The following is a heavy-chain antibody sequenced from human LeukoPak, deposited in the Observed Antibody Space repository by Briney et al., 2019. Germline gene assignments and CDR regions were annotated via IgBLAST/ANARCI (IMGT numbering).Heavy chain of an antibody. CDR1: GGSISSGSYY. J-gene: IGHJ6*03. CDR2: IYTSGST. CDR3: ARETSHKGAHYMDV. V-gene: IGHV4-61*02. D-gene: IGHD3-16*01. Sequence: PSQALSLTCTVSGGSISSGSYYWSSIRQPPGKGLEWIGRIYTSGSTNYNPSLKSRVIISVDTSKNQFSLKLTSVTAADTAVYYCARETSHKGAHYMDVWGKGTTVTISS.